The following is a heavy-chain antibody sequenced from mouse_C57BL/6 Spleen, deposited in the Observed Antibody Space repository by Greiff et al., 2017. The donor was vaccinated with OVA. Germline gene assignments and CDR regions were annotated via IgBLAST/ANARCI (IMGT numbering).Heavy chain of an antibody. CDR1: GYTFTSYW. CDR3: ARSPYGNYGYFDV. J-gene: IGHJ1*03. Sequence: QVQLQQPGAELVKPGASVKLSCKASGYTFTSYWMQWVKQRPGQGLEWIGEIDPSDSYTNYNQKFTGKATLTVDTSSSTAYMQLSSLTSEDSAVYYCARSPYGNYGYFDVWGTGTTVTVSS. CDR2: IDPSDSYT. V-gene: IGHV1-50*01. D-gene: IGHD2-1*01.